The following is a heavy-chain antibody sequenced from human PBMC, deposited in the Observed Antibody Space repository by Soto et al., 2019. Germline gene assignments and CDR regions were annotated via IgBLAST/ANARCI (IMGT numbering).Heavy chain of an antibody. Sequence: SETLSLTCTVSGGSISSGGYYWNWIRQHPGKGLEWIGYIYYSGSTYYNPSLKSRITISVDTSKNQFSLKLNSVTAADTAVYYCAGRDTAIAYYGMDVWGQGTTVTVSS. CDR2: IYYSGST. D-gene: IGHD5-18*01. V-gene: IGHV4-31*03. CDR1: GGSISSGGYY. CDR3: AGRDTAIAYYGMDV. J-gene: IGHJ6*02.